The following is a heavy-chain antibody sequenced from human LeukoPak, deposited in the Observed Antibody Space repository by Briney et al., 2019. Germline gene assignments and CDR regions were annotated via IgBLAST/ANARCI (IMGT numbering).Heavy chain of an antibody. CDR2: IYPGDSDT. CDR3: ARQGTVTPGTDAVDI. J-gene: IGHJ3*02. CDR1: GYTFTSYW. D-gene: IGHD4-17*01. V-gene: IGHV5-51*01. Sequence: GESLKISCKGSGYTFTSYWIGWVRQMRGKGLEWMGIIYPGDSDTRYSPSFQGQVTISADKSISTAYLQWSSLKASDTAMYYCARQGTVTPGTDAVDIWGQGTMVTVSS.